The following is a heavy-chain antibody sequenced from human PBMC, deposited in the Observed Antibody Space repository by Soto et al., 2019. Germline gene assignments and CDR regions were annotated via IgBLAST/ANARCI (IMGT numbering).Heavy chain of an antibody. Sequence: QLQLQESGPGLVKPSETLSLTCTVSGGSISSSSYYWGWIHQPPGKGLEWIGSIYYSGSTYYNPSLKSRVTISVDTSKNQFSLKLSSVTAADTAVYYCARPNSGYDFYFDYWGQGTLVTVSS. J-gene: IGHJ4*02. V-gene: IGHV4-39*01. CDR2: IYYSGST. CDR3: ARPNSGYDFYFDY. CDR1: GGSISSSSYY. D-gene: IGHD5-12*01.